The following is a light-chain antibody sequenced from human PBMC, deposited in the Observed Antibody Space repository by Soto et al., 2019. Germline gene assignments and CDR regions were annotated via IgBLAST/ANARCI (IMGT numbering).Light chain of an antibody. J-gene: IGLJ1*01. V-gene: IGLV1-44*01. CDR2: ADN. Sequence: QSALTQPPSASGTPGQRVSISCSGNSSNIGSNSVQWHQQLPGTAPNLLIYADNQRPSGVPDRFSGSKSGTSASLAITGLQSGDEADYYCAAWDDSLNGFVFGTGTKVTVL. CDR1: SSNIGSNS. CDR3: AAWDDSLNGFV.